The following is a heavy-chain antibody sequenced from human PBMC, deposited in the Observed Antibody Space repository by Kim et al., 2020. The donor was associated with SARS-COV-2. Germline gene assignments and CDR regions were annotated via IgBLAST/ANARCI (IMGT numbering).Heavy chain of an antibody. CDR3: AKAFNRDYYDSSGYSSDAFDI. D-gene: IGHD3-22*01. CDR1: GFTFSSYA. V-gene: IGHV3-23*01. Sequence: GGSLRLSCAASGFTFSSYAMSWVRQAPGKGLEWVSAISGSGGSTYYADSVKGRFTISRDNSKNTLYLQMNSLRAEDTAVYYCAKAFNRDYYDSSGYSSDAFDIWGQGTMVTVSS. J-gene: IGHJ3*02. CDR2: ISGSGGST.